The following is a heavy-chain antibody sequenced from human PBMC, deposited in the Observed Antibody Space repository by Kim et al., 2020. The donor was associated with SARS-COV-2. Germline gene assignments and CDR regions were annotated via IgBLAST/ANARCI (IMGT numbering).Heavy chain of an antibody. V-gene: IGHV3-43*01. D-gene: IGHD2-15*01. CDR3: AKVIQGGECSGFATDY. Sequence: DSVKGRFTSSRDNSKNTLYLQKDSLRTEDTGVYYCAKVIQGGECSGFATDYWGQGTMVTVSS. J-gene: IGHJ4*02.